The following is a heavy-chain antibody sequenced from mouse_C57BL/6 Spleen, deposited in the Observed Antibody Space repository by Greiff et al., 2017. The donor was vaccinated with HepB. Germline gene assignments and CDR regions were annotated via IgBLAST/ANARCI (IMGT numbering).Heavy chain of an antibody. CDR1: GYTFTSYW. CDR2: IDPSDSYT. V-gene: IGHV1-50*01. CDR3: ARGPIVDY. J-gene: IGHJ2*01. Sequence: QVQLKQPGAELVKPGASVKLSCKASGYTFTSYWMQWVKQRPGQGLEWIGEIDPSDSYTNYNQKFKGKATLTVDTSSSTAYMQISSLTSEDSAVYYCARGPIVDYWGQGTTLTVSS.